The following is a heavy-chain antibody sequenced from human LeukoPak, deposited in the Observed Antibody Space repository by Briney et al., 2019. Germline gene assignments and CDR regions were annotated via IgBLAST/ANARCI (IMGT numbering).Heavy chain of an antibody. D-gene: IGHD5-18*01. Sequence: PSETLSLTCTVSGGSISSGSYYWSWIRQPAGQGLEYIGRMYTSGSTNYNPSLKSRVTISVDTSKNQFSLKLSSVTAADTAVYYCASFDTAMAKYYFDYWGQGTLVTVSS. CDR2: MYTSGST. CDR3: ASFDTAMAKYYFDY. CDR1: GGSISSGSYY. J-gene: IGHJ4*02. V-gene: IGHV4-61*02.